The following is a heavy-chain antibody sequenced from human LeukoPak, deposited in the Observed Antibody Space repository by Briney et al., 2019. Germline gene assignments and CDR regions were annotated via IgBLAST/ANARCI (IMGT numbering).Heavy chain of an antibody. CDR2: ISSSSSYI. CDR1: GFTFSSYS. V-gene: IGHV3-21*01. D-gene: IGHD6-19*01. CDR3: ARDRYSSGWFDY. Sequence: GGSLRLSCAASGFTFSSYSMNWVRQAPGKGLEWVSSISSSSSYIYYADSVKGRFTISRDNAKNSLYLQMNSLRAEDTAVYYCARDRYSSGWFDYWGQGTLVTVSS. J-gene: IGHJ4*02.